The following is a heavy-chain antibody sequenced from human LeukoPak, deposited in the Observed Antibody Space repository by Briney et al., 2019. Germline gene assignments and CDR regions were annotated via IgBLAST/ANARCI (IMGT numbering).Heavy chain of an antibody. CDR1: GYTLTGYY. CDR2: INPNSGGT. D-gene: IGHD4-17*01. CDR3: ARVETVTPYYGMDV. J-gene: IGHJ6*02. V-gene: IGHV1-2*02. Sequence: ASVKVSCKASGYTLTGYYMHWVRQAPGQGLEWMGWINPNSGGTNYAQKFQGRVTMTRDTSISTAYMELSRLRSDDTAVYYCARVETVTPYYGMDVWGQGTTVTVSS.